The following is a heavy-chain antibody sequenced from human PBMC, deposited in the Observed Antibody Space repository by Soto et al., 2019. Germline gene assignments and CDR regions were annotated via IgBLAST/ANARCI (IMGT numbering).Heavy chain of an antibody. CDR1: GFTVSSNY. CDR2: IYSGGST. CDR3: ARGRGPYYYYGMDV. V-gene: IGHV3-53*02. J-gene: IGHJ6*02. Sequence: EVQLVETGGGLIQPGGSLRLSCAASGFTVSSNYMSWVRQAPGKGLEWVSVIYSGGSTYYAESVKGRFPISRDNSKNTLYLQMNSLRAEDTAVYYCARGRGPYYYYGMDVWGQGTTVTVSS. D-gene: IGHD3-10*01.